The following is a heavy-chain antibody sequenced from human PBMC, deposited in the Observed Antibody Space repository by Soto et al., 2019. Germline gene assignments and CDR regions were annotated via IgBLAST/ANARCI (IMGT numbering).Heavy chain of an antibody. J-gene: IGHJ4*02. V-gene: IGHV1-18*04. CDR2: ISAYSGST. D-gene: IGHD2-2*01. CDR1: GYTFTSCG. CDR3: AKYSWEIAVVPAAIPGY. Sequence: KVSCKTSGYTFTSCGICWVRQAPGQGLQWMVWISAYSGSTNYAHTLQGRVTMTTDTSTSTAYMELSSLRSDDTAVYYCAKYSWEIAVVPAAIPGYWGQGTLVTVSS.